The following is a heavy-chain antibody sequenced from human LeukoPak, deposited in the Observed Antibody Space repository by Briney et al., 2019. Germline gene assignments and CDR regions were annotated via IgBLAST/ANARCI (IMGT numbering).Heavy chain of an antibody. CDR2: INTDGSST. CDR1: GFTFGGYW. Sequence: PGGSLRLSCAASGFTFGGYWMHWVRQAPGKGPVWVARINTDGSSTGYAHSVKGRFTISRDNVKNTLYVQMNSLRADDTAFYYCARDNGGAFDYWGLGTLVTVSS. J-gene: IGHJ4*02. D-gene: IGHD3-16*01. V-gene: IGHV3-74*01. CDR3: ARDNGGAFDY.